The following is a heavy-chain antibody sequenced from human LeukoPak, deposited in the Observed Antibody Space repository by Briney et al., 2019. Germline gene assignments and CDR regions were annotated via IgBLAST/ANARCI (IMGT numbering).Heavy chain of an antibody. CDR1: GYTFTSYG. J-gene: IGHJ5*02. Sequence: ASVKVSCKASGYTFTSYGISWVRQAPGQGLEWMGWISAYNGNTNYAQKLQGRVTMTTDTSTSTAYMELRSLRSDDTAVYYCARDQVASTTTMPSGWFDPWGQGTLVTVSS. D-gene: IGHD2/OR15-2a*01. V-gene: IGHV1-18*01. CDR3: ARDQVASTTTMPSGWFDP. CDR2: ISAYNGNT.